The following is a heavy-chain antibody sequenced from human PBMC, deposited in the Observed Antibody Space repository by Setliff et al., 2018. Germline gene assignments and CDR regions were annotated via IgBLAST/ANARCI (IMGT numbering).Heavy chain of an antibody. CDR3: ARTSTYVLGSGSYWDRWFDP. CDR2: IYYTGKT. V-gene: IGHV4-30-4*02. Sequence: SETLSLTCTVSGDSLSGDNYFWSWIRRLPGKGLQWLGHIYYTGKTYYNPSLKSRLEMSVDTSKREFALRLSSVTAADTAVYYCARTSTYVLGSGSYWDRWFDPWSQGTLVTVSS. J-gene: IGHJ5*02. D-gene: IGHD3-10*01. CDR1: GDSLSGDNYF.